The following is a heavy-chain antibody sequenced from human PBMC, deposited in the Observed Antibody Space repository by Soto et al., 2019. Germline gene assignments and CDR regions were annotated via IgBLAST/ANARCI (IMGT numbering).Heavy chain of an antibody. CDR1: EYSFTSYW. CDR2: IYPGDSDT. D-gene: IGHD3-10*01. J-gene: IGHJ6*02. V-gene: IGHV5-51*01. CDR3: AGGGVRGVITRARDYYGMDV. Sequence: PGESQKISCKGSEYSFTSYWICWVRQMPGKGLEWMGIIYPGDSDTRYSPSFQGQVTISADKSISPAYLQWSSLKASDTAMYYCAGGGVRGVITRARDYYGMDVWGQGTTVTVSS.